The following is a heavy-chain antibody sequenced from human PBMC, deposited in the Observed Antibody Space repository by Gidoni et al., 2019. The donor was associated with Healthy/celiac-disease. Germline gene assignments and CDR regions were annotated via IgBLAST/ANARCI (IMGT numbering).Heavy chain of an antibody. Sequence: QVQLQESGPGLVTPSETLALTGTASGGSISSYNWGWSRQPPVKGLEWLGSIYYRGSPNSNPSLKIRVTISVDTSTTQFSLKLSSVSAAATAVYYCARGASLGWLDYWGQGTLVTVSS. CDR2: IYYRGSP. D-gene: IGHD6-19*01. CDR1: GGSISSYN. CDR3: ARGASLGWLDY. J-gene: IGHJ4*02. V-gene: IGHV4-59*01.